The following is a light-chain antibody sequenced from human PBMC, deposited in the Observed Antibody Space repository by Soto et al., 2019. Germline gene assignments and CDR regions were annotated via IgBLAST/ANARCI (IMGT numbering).Light chain of an antibody. Sequence: EIVLTQSPGTLSLSPGERATLSCRASQSVSSSYLAWYQQKPGQAPRPLIYGVSSRATGIPDRFSGSGSGTDFTLTIIRLEPEDFAVYYCQQYGSSLSTLGPGTKVDIK. CDR3: QQYGSSLST. J-gene: IGKJ3*01. V-gene: IGKV3-20*01. CDR1: QSVSSSY. CDR2: GVS.